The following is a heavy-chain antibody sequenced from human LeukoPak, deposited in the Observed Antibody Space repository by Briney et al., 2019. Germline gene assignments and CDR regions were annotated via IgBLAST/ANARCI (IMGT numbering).Heavy chain of an antibody. J-gene: IGHJ4*02. CDR1: VGSLSGQY. CDR2: IYSSGST. CDR3: ARRGVEDTTTTGENFFNY. D-gene: IGHD3-10*01. V-gene: IGHV4-4*07. Sequence: PETPSLTRTVSVGSLSGQYWNCVGHPGGKGVEWIGRIYSSGSTIYTPSLPSRVPLSVDKYKNKFSLKMSSVTAADTAVYYCARRGVEDTTTTGENFFNYWGQGTLVTVSS.